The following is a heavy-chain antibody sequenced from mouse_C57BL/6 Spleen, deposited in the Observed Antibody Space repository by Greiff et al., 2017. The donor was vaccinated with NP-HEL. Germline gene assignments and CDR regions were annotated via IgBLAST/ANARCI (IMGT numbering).Heavy chain of an antibody. Sequence: VKLVESGPGLVQPSQSLSITCTVSGFSLTSYGVHWVRQPPGKGLEWLGVIWSGGSTDYNAAFISRLSISKDNSKSQVFFKMNSLQADDTAIYYCAKNRIYYDYDDAMDYWGQGTSVTVSS. J-gene: IGHJ4*01. D-gene: IGHD2-4*01. CDR1: GFSLTSYG. CDR3: AKNRIYYDYDDAMDY. V-gene: IGHV2-4*01. CDR2: IWSGGST.